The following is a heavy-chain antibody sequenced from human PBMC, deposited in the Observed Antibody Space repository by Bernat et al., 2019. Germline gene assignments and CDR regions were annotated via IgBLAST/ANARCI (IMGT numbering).Heavy chain of an antibody. Sequence: EVQLVESGGGLVQPGGSLRLSCAASGFTFSSHAMTWVRQAPGKGLEWASSIGDNGAATYYADSVKGRFTISRDNSKNTLYLQMNTLRAEDTAVYYCAKAGCSGCWPYPLDYWGQGTPVTVSS. CDR2: IGDNGAAT. D-gene: IGHD2-15*01. CDR3: AKAGCSGCWPYPLDY. CDR1: GFTFSSHA. J-gene: IGHJ4*02. V-gene: IGHV3-23*04.